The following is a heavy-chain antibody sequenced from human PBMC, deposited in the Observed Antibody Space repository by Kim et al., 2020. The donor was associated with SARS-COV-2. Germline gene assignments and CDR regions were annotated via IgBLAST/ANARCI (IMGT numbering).Heavy chain of an antibody. CDR3: VLHGASPLAGGQNGLGP. D-gene: IGHD6-19*01. CDR1: GFTFSNYA. V-gene: IGHV3-23*01. J-gene: IGHJ5*02. CDR2: ISGSSHET. Sequence: GGSLRLSCAASGFTFSNYAMSWVRQAPGKGLDWVSSISGSSHETLYADSVKGRFTISRDKSKNTLYLQMYSLRAEDTAIYYCVLHGASPLAGGQNGLGPWGQGTLVTVSS.